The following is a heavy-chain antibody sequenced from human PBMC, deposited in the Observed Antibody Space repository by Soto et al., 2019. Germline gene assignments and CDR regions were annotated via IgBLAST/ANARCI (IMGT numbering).Heavy chain of an antibody. V-gene: IGHV3-23*01. J-gene: IGHJ4*02. Sequence: GSLRLSCAASGFFFSYYAMGWVRQAPGKGLEWVSAISGSGGNTYYADSVEGRFTISRDNSKSTLYLQMNSLRAEDTAVYYCAYTYCSSTTCLIPSTSWYYFDYWGQGTLVTVSS. CDR3: AYTYCSSTTCLIPSTSWYYFDY. D-gene: IGHD2-2*01. CDR2: ISGSGGNT. CDR1: GFFFSYYA.